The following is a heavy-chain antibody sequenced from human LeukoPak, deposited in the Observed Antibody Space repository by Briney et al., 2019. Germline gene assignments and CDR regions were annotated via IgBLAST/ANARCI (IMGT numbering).Heavy chain of an antibody. J-gene: IGHJ4*02. Sequence: PSETLSLTCTVSGDSMKSYYWTWIRQTPGKGLEWIGHIYYSGNFNYNPSLKSRVTISLDTSKSQFSLRLSSVTAADTAVYYCARGGYSYVNYFDYWGQGTLVTVSS. CDR2: IYYSGNF. CDR1: GDSMKSYY. V-gene: IGHV4-59*01. D-gene: IGHD5-18*01. CDR3: ARGGYSYVNYFDY.